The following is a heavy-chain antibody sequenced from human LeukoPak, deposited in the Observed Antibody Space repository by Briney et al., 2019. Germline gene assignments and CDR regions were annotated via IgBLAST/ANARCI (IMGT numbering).Heavy chain of an antibody. CDR3: ARGSRPVWGAGGYYFDY. V-gene: IGHV1-8*01. CDR1: GYTFNSYD. D-gene: IGHD3-16*01. Sequence: ASVKVSCKASGYTFNSYDINWVRQATGQGLEWMGWMNPNSGNTGYTQKFQGRVTMTRHTSISTAYMELSSLRSEDTAVYYCARGSRPVWGAGGYYFDYWGQGTLVTVSS. CDR2: MNPNSGNT. J-gene: IGHJ4*02.